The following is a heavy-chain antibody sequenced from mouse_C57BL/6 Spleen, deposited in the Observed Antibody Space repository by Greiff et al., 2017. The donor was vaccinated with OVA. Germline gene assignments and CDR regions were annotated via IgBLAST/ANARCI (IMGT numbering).Heavy chain of an antibody. J-gene: IGHJ4*01. CDR3: ARRLGQGAMDY. V-gene: IGHV5-17*01. CDR1: GFTFSDYG. Sequence: DVKLVESGGGLVKPGGSLKLSCAASGFTFSDYGMHWVRQAPEKGLEWVAYISSGSSTIYYADTVKGRFTISRDNAKNTLFLQMTSLRSEDTAMYYCARRLGQGAMDYWGQGTSVTVSS. CDR2: ISSGSSTI. D-gene: IGHD4-1*01.